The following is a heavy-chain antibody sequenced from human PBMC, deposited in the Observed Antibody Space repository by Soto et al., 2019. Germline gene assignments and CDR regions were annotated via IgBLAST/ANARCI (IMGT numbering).Heavy chain of an antibody. CDR2: IYYSGST. Sequence: SETLSLTCTVSGGSISSGGYYWSWIRQHPGKGLEWIGYIYYSGSTYYNPSLKSRVTISVDTSKNQFSLKLSSVTAADTAVYYCARVVVVAARFDPWGQGTLVTVSS. V-gene: IGHV4-31*03. D-gene: IGHD2-15*01. CDR1: GGSISSGGYY. CDR3: ARVVVVAARFDP. J-gene: IGHJ5*02.